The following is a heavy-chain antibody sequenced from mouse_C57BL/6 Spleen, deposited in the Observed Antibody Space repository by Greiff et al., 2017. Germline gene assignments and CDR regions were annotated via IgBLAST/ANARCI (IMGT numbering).Heavy chain of an antibody. CDR2: IHPNSGST. Sequence: QVQLQQPGAELVKPGASVKLSCKASGYTFTSYWMHWVKQRPGQGLEWIGMIHPNSGSTNYNEKFKSKATLTVDKSSSTAYMQLSSLTSEDSAVYYCARGKLYYDYDDGLAWFAYWGQGTLVTVSA. J-gene: IGHJ3*01. CDR3: ARGKLYYDYDDGLAWFAY. V-gene: IGHV1-64*01. D-gene: IGHD2-4*01. CDR1: GYTFTSYW.